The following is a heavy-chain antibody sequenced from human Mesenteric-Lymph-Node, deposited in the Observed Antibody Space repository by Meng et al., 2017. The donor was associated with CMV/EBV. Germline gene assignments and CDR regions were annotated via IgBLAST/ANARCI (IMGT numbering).Heavy chain of an antibody. V-gene: IGHV1-2*06. Sequence: YSFPGYYVHWVRQAPGQGLEWLGRLNPDSGVKDYAQKFQGRVTMTRDTSISTAYMELSRLRSDDTAVYYCAGTYYDSESYYNGYFDPWGQGTLVTVSS. CDR2: LNPDSGVK. D-gene: IGHD3-10*01. J-gene: IGHJ5*02. CDR1: YSFPGYY. CDR3: AGTYYDSESYYNGYFDP.